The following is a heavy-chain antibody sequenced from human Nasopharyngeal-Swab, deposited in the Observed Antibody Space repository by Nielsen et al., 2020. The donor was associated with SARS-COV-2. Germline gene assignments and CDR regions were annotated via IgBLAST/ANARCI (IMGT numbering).Heavy chain of an antibody. CDR2: ISGSGGST. CDR3: ATPGTRCSGDTCNMWVFDY. Sequence: GGSLRLSCAASGFTFISYAMSWVRQAPGKGLEWVSSISGSGGSTYYADSVKGRFTISRDNSKNTLYLQMHSLRAEDTAVYYCATPGTRCSGDTCNMWVFDYWGQGTLVTVSS. V-gene: IGHV3-23*01. CDR1: GFTFISYA. J-gene: IGHJ4*02. D-gene: IGHD2-15*01.